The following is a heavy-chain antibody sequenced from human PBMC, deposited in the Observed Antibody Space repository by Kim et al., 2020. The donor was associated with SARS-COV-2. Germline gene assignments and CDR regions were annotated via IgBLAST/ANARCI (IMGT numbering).Heavy chain of an antibody. Sequence: GGSLRLSCAASGFTFSSYAMHWVRQAPGKGLEWVAVISYDGSNKYYADSVKGRFTISRDNSKNTLYLQMNSLRAEDTAVYYCARERDCSSTSCYYYYYGMDVWGQGTTVTVSS. J-gene: IGHJ6*02. D-gene: IGHD2-2*01. CDR1: GFTFSSYA. V-gene: IGHV3-30*04. CDR2: ISYDGSNK. CDR3: ARERDCSSTSCYYYYYGMDV.